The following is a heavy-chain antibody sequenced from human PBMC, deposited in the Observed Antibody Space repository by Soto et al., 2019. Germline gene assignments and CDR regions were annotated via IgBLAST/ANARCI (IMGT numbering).Heavy chain of an antibody. CDR1: GFSFGSYA. V-gene: IGHV3-15*01. CDR3: TTTYYYDSSGFPTPLDY. J-gene: IGHJ4*02. D-gene: IGHD3-22*01. CDR2: IKSKTDGGTT. Sequence: GGSLRLSCAASGFSFGSYALSWVRQAPGKGLGWVGRIKSKTDGGTTDYAAPVKGRFTISRDDSKNTLYLQMNSLKTEDTAVYYCTTTYYYDSSGFPTPLDYWGQGTLVTVSS.